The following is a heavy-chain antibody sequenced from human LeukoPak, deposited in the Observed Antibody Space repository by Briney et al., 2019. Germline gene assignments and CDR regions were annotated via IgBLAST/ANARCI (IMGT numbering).Heavy chain of an antibody. CDR2: ISWNSASV. D-gene: IGHD6-13*01. V-gene: IGHV3-9*01. CDR1: GFTFDDYG. J-gene: IGHJ4*02. CDR3: AKDYGYSSSWYDY. Sequence: PGRSLRLSCEASGFTFDDYGMHWVRQAPGKGLEWVSTISWNSASVGYVDSVKGRFTISRDNAKKTLYLQMNSLRPEDTALYYCAKDYGYSSSWYDYWGQGTLDTVSS.